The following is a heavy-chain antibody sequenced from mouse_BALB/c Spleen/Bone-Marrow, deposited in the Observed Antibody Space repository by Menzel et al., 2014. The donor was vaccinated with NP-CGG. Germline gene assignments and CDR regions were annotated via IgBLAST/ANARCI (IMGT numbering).Heavy chain of an antibody. J-gene: IGHJ3*01. CDR2: IWGDGST. CDR1: GFSFTGYG. D-gene: IGHD2-1*01. V-gene: IGHV2-6-7*01. Sequence: VQLQQSGPGLVAPSQSLSITCTVSGFSFTGYGVNWVRQPPGKGLAWLGMIWGDGSTDYNSALKSRLSISKDNSKSQVFLKMNSRQTDDTARYYGARDGGNRAWFAYWGQGTLVTVSA. CDR3: ARDGGNRAWFAY.